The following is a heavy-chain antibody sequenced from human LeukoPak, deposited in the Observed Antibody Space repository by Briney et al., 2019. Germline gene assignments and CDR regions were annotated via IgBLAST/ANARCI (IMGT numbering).Heavy chain of an antibody. J-gene: IGHJ6*03. Sequence: SETLSLTCTVSGGSISSYYWSWIRQPAGKGLEWIGRIYTSGSTNYNPSLKSRVTMSVDTSKNQFSLKLSSVTAADTAVYYCARGRSSMVRGYYYYYMDVWGKGTTVTISS. CDR1: GGSISSYY. CDR3: ARGRSSMVRGYYYYYMDV. V-gene: IGHV4-4*07. CDR2: IYTSGST. D-gene: IGHD3-10*01.